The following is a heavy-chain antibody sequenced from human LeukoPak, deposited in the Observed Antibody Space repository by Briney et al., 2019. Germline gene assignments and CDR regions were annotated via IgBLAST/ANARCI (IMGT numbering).Heavy chain of an antibody. V-gene: IGHV3-7*01. CDR1: GFTFSSYW. J-gene: IGHJ6*03. CDR3: AREHYFYYMDG. Sequence: GGSLSLSCAASGFTFSSYWMSWVRQAPGKGLEWVANIKQDGSEKYYVDSVKGRFTISRDNAENSLYLQMNSLRAEDTAVYYCAREHYFYYMDGWGKGTTVTVSS. CDR2: IKQDGSEK.